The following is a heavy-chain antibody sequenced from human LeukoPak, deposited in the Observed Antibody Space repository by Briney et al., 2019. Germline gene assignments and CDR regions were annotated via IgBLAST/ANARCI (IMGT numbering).Heavy chain of an antibody. J-gene: IGHJ4*02. Sequence: GGSLRLSCAASGFTFSSYWMNWVRQAPGKGLEWVANIKHDGSEKHYVDYVKGRFTISRDNAKNSLYLQMNSLRAEGTAVYYCARGAYWAFDYWGQGTLVTVSS. CDR2: IKHDGSEK. V-gene: IGHV3-7*04. D-gene: IGHD2-8*02. CDR3: ARGAYWAFDY. CDR1: GFTFSSYW.